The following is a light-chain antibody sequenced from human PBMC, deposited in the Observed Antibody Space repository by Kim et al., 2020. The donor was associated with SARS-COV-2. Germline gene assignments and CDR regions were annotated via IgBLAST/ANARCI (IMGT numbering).Light chain of an antibody. V-gene: IGLV1-47*01. CDR1: TPRIGSDD. Sequence: RVTISCSGSTPRIGSDDVYWYQQLPGTAPKLLIYRNSKRPSGVPDRFSGSKSGTSASLAISGLRSEDEADYYCATWDDTLSGPGVFGGGTKLTVL. CDR2: RNS. CDR3: ATWDDTLSGPGV. J-gene: IGLJ3*02.